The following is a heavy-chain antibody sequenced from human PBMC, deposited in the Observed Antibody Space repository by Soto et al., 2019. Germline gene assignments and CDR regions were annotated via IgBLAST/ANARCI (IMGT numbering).Heavy chain of an antibody. CDR3: ARDSGDIGVVVAAITSYGIDG. J-gene: IGHJ6*02. D-gene: IGHD2-15*01. V-gene: IGHV3-21*01. CDR1: GFTFSIFN. Sequence: GGSLRLSCAASGFTFSIFNMNWVRQAPGKGLEWVSCFSSSGNTIYYSDSVKGRFTISRDNSKNTLYLQMNSLKAEDTAVYYCARDSGDIGVVVAAITSYGIDGWGQGTTVTVSS. CDR2: FSSSGNTI.